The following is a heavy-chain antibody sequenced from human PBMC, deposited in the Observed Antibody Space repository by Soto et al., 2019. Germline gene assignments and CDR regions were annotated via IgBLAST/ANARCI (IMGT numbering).Heavy chain of an antibody. CDR1: GFTFSSYG. D-gene: IGHD6-19*01. CDR2: ISYDGSNK. CDR3: AKYRYSSGRLTLFAY. Sequence: GGSLRLSCAASGFTFSSYGMHWVRQAPGKGLEWVAVISYDGSNKYYADSVKGRFTISRDNSKNTLYLQMNSLRAEDTAVYYCAKYRYSSGRLTLFAYCGQRTLVIVSS. V-gene: IGHV3-30*18. J-gene: IGHJ1*01.